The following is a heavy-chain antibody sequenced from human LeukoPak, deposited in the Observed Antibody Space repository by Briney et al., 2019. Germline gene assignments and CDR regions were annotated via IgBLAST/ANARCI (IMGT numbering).Heavy chain of an antibody. V-gene: IGHV3-64D*06. Sequence: PGGSLRLSCAASGFTFSSYAMHWVRQAPGKSLQYVSGISMNVQTTYYAGSVKGRFTISRDSSKNTVYLQMNSLTAEDTAVYYCVREGLERRTNSDYWGQGTLVSVSS. CDR3: VREGLERRTNSDY. CDR1: GFTFSSYA. CDR2: ISMNVQTT. J-gene: IGHJ4*02. D-gene: IGHD1-1*01.